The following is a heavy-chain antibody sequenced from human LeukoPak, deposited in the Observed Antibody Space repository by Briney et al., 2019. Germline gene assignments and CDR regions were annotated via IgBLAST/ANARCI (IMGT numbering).Heavy chain of an antibody. Sequence: GESLKISCKGSGYSFTSYWIGWVRQMPGKGLEWMGIIYPGDPDTRYSPSFQGQVTISADKSISTAYLQWSSLTASDTAMYYCARPYSDSSGYYPYWRQGTLVTVSS. CDR3: ARPYSDSSGYYPY. V-gene: IGHV5-51*01. D-gene: IGHD3-22*01. CDR2: IYPGDPDT. J-gene: IGHJ1*01. CDR1: GYSFTSYW.